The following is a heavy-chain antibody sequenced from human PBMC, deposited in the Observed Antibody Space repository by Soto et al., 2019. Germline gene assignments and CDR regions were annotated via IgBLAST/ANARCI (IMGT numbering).Heavy chain of an antibody. Sequence: QVQLVQSGAEVKKPGSSVKVSCKASGGTFSSYAISWVRQAPGHGLEWMGGFIPIFGTATYAGKFQGKVTITADESTSTAYMELSSLRSEDTAVYYCASPSGMWLDAFDIWGQGTMVTVSS. D-gene: IGHD5-12*01. V-gene: IGHV1-69*12. CDR1: GGTFSSYA. CDR2: FIPIFGTA. CDR3: ASPSGMWLDAFDI. J-gene: IGHJ3*02.